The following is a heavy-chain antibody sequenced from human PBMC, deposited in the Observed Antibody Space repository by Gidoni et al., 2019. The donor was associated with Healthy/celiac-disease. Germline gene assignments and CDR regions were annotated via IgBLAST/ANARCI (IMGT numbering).Heavy chain of an antibody. D-gene: IGHD6-19*01. CDR1: GCTCSSHS. Sequence: EVQLVESGGGLVKPGGSLRLSCGAPGCTCSSHSMNWVRQAPGKGLGWVSSISSSSSYIYYADSVKGRFTISRDNAKNSLYLQMNSLRAEDTAVYYCARDPASSSGWSLPHWFDPWGQGTLVTVSS. CDR2: ISSSSSYI. J-gene: IGHJ5*02. V-gene: IGHV3-21*01. CDR3: ARDPASSSGWSLPHWFDP.